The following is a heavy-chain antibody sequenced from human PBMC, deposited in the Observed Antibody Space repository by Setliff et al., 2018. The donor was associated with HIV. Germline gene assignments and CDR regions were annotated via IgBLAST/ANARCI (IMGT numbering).Heavy chain of an antibody. D-gene: IGHD1-26*01. CDR3: ARARRDSYYRGRRNHYYIDV. CDR1: GGTLRRYG. V-gene: IGHV1-69*13. Sequence: SVKVSCKAAGGTLRRYGISWVRQAPGQGLEWMGGHIPMFGTARYAQNFQGRVTITADESTSTADMELSSLRSEDTAVYYCARARRDSYYRGRRNHYYIDVWGKGTPVTVSS. CDR2: HIPMFGTA. J-gene: IGHJ6*03.